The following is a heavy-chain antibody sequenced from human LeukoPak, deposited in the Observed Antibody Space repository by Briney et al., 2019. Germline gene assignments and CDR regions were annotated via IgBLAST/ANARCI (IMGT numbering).Heavy chain of an antibody. D-gene: IGHD1-26*01. Sequence: GGSLRLSCAASGFTVSSNYMSWVRQAPGKGLEWVSAIYSGGNTYYADSVKGRFTISRDNSKNTLYLQMNSLRAEDTAVYYCAKDITGSYWDYYYYYMDVWGKGTTVTISS. V-gene: IGHV3-53*01. J-gene: IGHJ6*03. CDR1: GFTVSSNY. CDR3: AKDITGSYWDYYYYYMDV. CDR2: IYSGGNT.